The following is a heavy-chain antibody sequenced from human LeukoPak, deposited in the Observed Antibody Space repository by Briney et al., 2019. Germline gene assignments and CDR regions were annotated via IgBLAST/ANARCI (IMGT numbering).Heavy chain of an antibody. J-gene: IGHJ3*02. CDR2: ISSSSGYI. Sequence: GGSLRLSCAASGFTFSSYSMNWVRQAPGKGLEWVSSISSSSGYIYYADSVKGRFTISRDNAKNSLYLQMDSLTAEDTAVYYCARAKTYSGSYYDAFGIWGQGTMVTVSS. CDR1: GFTFSSYS. CDR3: ARAKTYSGSYYDAFGI. D-gene: IGHD1-26*01. V-gene: IGHV3-21*01.